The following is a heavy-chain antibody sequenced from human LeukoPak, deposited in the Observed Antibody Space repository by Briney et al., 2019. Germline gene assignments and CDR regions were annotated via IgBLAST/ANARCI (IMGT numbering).Heavy chain of an antibody. CDR2: INHSGST. CDR1: GGSFSGYY. D-gene: IGHD2-21*02. CDR3: ARDRKDIVVVTGTFDY. Sequence: SETLSLTCAVYGGSFSGYYWSWIRQPPGKGLEWIGEINHSGSTNYNPSLKSRVTISVDTSKNQFSLKLSSVTAADTAVYYCARDRKDIVVVTGTFDYWGQGTLVTVSS. V-gene: IGHV4-34*01. J-gene: IGHJ4*02.